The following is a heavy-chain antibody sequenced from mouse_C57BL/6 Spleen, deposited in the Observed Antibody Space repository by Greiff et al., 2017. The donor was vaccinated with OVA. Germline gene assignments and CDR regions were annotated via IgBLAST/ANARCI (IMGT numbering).Heavy chain of an antibody. Sequence: QVQLQQPGAELVRPGTSVKLSCKASGYTFTSYWMHWVKQRPGQGLEWIGVIDPSDSYTNYNQKFKGKATLTVDTSSSPAYMQLSSLTSEDSAVYYCAPYGNYDAMDYWGQGTSVTVSS. V-gene: IGHV1-59*01. CDR2: IDPSDSYT. CDR3: APYGNYDAMDY. CDR1: GYTFTSYW. D-gene: IGHD2-1*01. J-gene: IGHJ4*01.